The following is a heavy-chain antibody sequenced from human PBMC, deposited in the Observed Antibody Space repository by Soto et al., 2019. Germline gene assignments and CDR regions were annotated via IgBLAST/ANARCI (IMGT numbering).Heavy chain of an antibody. V-gene: IGHV1-2*02. J-gene: IGHJ4*02. CDR1: GYTFTGYY. CDR3: ARDTSGIAVAGFDY. D-gene: IGHD6-19*01. Sequence: ASVKVSCKASGYTFTGYYMHWVRQAPGQGLEWMGWINPNSGGTNYAQKFQGRVTMTRDTSISTAYMELRRLRSDDTAVYYCARDTSGIAVAGFDYWGQGTLVTVSS. CDR2: INPNSGGT.